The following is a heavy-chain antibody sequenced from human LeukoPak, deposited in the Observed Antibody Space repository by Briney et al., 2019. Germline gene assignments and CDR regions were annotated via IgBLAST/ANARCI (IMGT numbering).Heavy chain of an antibody. CDR3: ARSTRSGVGATFFDY. V-gene: IGHV1-18*01. D-gene: IGHD1-26*01. CDR1: GYTFTSYG. Sequence: LRASVKVSCKASGYTFTSYGISWVRQAPGQGLEWMGWISAYNGNTNYAQKLQGRVTMTTDTSTSTAYMELRSLRSDDTAVYYCARSTRSGVGATFFDYWGQGTLVTVSS. J-gene: IGHJ4*02. CDR2: ISAYNGNT.